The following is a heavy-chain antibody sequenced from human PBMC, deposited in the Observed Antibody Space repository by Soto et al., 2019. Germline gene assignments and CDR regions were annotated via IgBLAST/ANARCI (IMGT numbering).Heavy chain of an antibody. J-gene: IGHJ4*02. Sequence: EVQLLESGGGLVQPGGALRLSCAASGFTFSSHAMSWVRQAQGKGLEWISSISGGSEGAYYADSVKGRFTISRDNSNNTLYLQMNSLRVEDTAVYYCARDLWWYLHWGQGTLVTVSS. CDR2: ISGGSEGA. CDR1: GFTFSSHA. D-gene: IGHD2-15*01. CDR3: ARDLWWYLH. V-gene: IGHV3-23*01.